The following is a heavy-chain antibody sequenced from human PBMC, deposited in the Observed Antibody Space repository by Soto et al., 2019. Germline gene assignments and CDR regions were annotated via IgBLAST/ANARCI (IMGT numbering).Heavy chain of an antibody. CDR3: AKKGGGDYILGY. CDR1: GFSLSTNGVG. V-gene: IGHV2-5*02. D-gene: IGHD4-17*01. J-gene: IGHJ4*02. Sequence: QITLKESGPTLVKPTQTLTLTCTFSGFSLSTNGVGVGWIRQPPGKALEWLALIYWDDSKEYSPSLKSRLTITKDTSRNHVVLTMTNMDPVDTATYYCAKKGGGDYILGYWGKGTLVTVSS. CDR2: IYWDDSK.